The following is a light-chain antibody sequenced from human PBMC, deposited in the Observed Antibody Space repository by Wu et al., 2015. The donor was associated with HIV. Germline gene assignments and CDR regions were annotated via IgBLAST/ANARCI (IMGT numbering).Light chain of an antibody. V-gene: IGKV3-20*01. Sequence: LSPGERATLSCRASQSINSNYLAWYQKKPGQAPRLLIFDASRRASGVPDRFSGSGSGTDFTLTISRLEAEDFVVYYCQQYGSSPTFGGGTKVEI. CDR2: DAS. CDR3: QQYGSSPT. CDR1: QSINSNY. J-gene: IGKJ4*01.